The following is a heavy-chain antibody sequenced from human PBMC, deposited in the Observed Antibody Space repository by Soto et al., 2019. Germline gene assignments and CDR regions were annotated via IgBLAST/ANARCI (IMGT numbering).Heavy chain of an antibody. CDR1: GGTFSSYA. CDR3: ARSDAEGGTQHVPHYHYYYYHGLHV. J-gene: IGHJ6*02. Sequence: SSVKVSCKASGGTFSSYAISWVRQAPGQGLEWMGGIIPIFGTANYAQKFQGRVTITADGSSRTPYMDPSSLRSEGTAVYYCARSDAEGGTQHVPHYHYYYYHGLHVCGQGTTVTVS. D-gene: IGHD6-6*01. CDR2: IIPIFGTA. V-gene: IGHV1-69*13.